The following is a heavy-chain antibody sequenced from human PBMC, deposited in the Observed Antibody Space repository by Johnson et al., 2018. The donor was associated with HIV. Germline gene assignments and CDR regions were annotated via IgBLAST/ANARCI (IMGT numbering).Heavy chain of an antibody. V-gene: IGHV3-74*01. CDR2: INSDGSNT. CDR1: GFTFSSYW. CDR3: ARDRVATIRGVNAFDI. Sequence: VQLVESGGGLVQPGGSLRLSCAASGFTFSSYWMHWVRQAPGKGLVWVSRINSDGSNTTYTDSVKGRFTISRDNAKNTLFLQMNSLRAEDTAVYYCARDRVATIRGVNAFDIWGQGTVVTVSS. J-gene: IGHJ3*02. D-gene: IGHD5-12*01.